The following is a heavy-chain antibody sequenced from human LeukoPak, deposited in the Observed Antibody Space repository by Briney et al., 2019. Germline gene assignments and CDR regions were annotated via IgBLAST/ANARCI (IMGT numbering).Heavy chain of an antibody. D-gene: IGHD5-12*01. CDR1: GGSFSGYH. V-gene: IGHV4-34*01. Sequence: PSETLSLTCAVYGGSFSGYHWSWIRQPPGKGLEWIGEINHSGSTNYNPSLKSRVTISVDTSKNQFSLKLSSVTAADTAVYYCARAPRKVVATIFTPFDYWGQGTLVTVSS. J-gene: IGHJ4*02. CDR3: ARAPRKVVATIFTPFDY. CDR2: INHSGST.